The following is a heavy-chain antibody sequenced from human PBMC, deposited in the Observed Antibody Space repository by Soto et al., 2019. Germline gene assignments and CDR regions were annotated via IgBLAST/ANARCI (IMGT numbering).Heavy chain of an antibody. V-gene: IGHV3-23*01. D-gene: IGHD4-17*01. J-gene: IGHJ6*02. Sequence: EVPLLESGGGLVQPGGSLRLSCAASGFTFSSYAMSWVRQAPGKGLEWVSAISGSGGSTYYADSVKGRFTISRDNSKNTLYLQMNSLRAEDTAVYYCAKDRYGDYYYYYYGMDVWGQGTTVTVSS. CDR2: ISGSGGST. CDR3: AKDRYGDYYYYYYGMDV. CDR1: GFTFSSYA.